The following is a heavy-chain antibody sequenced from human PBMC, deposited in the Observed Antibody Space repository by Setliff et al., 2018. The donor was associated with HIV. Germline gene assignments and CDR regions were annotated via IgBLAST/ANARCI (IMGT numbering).Heavy chain of an antibody. CDR1: GGTFINSA. D-gene: IGHD3-22*01. CDR2: IIPIFGTG. Sequence: ASVKVSCKASGGTFINSAFNWVRQASGQGLEWMGSIIPIFGTGNYAQNFQGRVTITADGSTSTAYMELTSLRSEDTAVYYCATGRHYYDSSDYPANPFDVWGQGTLVTVTS. CDR3: ATGRHYYDSSDYPANPFDV. V-gene: IGHV1-69*13. J-gene: IGHJ3*01.